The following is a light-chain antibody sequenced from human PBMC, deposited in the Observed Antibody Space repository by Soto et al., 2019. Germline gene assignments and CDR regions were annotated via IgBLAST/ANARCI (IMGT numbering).Light chain of an antibody. CDR2: AAS. Sequence: DIQMTQSPSPLSASVGDGVTITCRASQSISNYLNWYQQKPGKAPKLLMYAASSLQSGVPSRFSGSGSGTDFTLTISSLQPEDFATYYCQQSYSTPRTFGQGTKVEIK. CDR3: QQSYSTPRT. CDR1: QSISNY. V-gene: IGKV1-39*01. J-gene: IGKJ1*01.